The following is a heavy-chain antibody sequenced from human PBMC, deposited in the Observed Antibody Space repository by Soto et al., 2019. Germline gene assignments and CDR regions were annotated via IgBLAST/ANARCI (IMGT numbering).Heavy chain of an antibody. D-gene: IGHD2-2*01. CDR2: ISGSGGNT. CDR1: GFTFSSYA. Sequence: EVQLLESGGGLVQPGGSLRRSGAASGFTFSSYAMSWFRQAPGKGLEWFSGISGSGGNTYYADSVKGRFTSPRDNSENTLSLQLNSLRAEDRAGYYGAKVPRYCSGSNCYAGYFQHWGQGTLVIVCS. V-gene: IGHV3-23*01. CDR3: AKVPRYCSGSNCYAGYFQH. J-gene: IGHJ1*01.